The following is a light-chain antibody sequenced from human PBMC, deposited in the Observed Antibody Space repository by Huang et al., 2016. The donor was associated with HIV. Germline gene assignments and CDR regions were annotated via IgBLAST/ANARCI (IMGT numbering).Light chain of an antibody. CDR1: QRVSIN. CDR2: GAS. J-gene: IGKJ2*01. CDR3: QQYDDWPPYT. V-gene: IGKV3-15*01. Sequence: EVVMTQSPATLSVSPGESATLSCRASQRVSINVAWYQQKPGQAPRLLIYGASTRATGIPARFSGSGSGTEFTLTISGLQSEDYAVYFCQQYDDWPPYTFGQGTKLEIK.